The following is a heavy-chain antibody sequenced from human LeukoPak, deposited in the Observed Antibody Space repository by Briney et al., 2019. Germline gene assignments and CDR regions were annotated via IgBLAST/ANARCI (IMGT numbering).Heavy chain of an antibody. CDR1: GFTFSACA. V-gene: IGHV3-30*01. Sequence: GGSLRLSCAASGFTFSACAMHWVRQAPGKGLEWVAVISYDGNNKYSADSAKGRFTISRDNSKNTLYLQMHSLRVEDTAMYYCASGGFYDFWSGYYTPFDYWGQGTLVTVSS. D-gene: IGHD3-3*01. CDR2: ISYDGNNK. J-gene: IGHJ4*02. CDR3: ASGGFYDFWSGYYTPFDY.